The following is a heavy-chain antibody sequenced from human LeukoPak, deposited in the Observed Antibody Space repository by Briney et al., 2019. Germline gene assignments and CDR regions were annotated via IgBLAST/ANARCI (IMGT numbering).Heavy chain of an antibody. CDR1: GFTFSRYG. Sequence: GGSLRLSCAASGFTFSRYGMSWVRQAPGKGLVWVSRINSDGSSTSYADSVKGRFTISRDNAKNTLYLQMNSLRAEDTAVYYCARVGRGYYDSSGYYPRWGQGTLVTVSS. D-gene: IGHD3-22*01. V-gene: IGHV3-74*01. CDR3: ARVGRGYYDSSGYYPR. CDR2: INSDGSST. J-gene: IGHJ4*02.